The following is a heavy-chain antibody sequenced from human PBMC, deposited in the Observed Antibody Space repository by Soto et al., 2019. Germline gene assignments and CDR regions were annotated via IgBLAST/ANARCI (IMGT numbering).Heavy chain of an antibody. CDR2: ISSSSSYI. CDR3: ARDHHYYGSGSYYNY. Sequence: GGSLRLSCAASGFTFSSYSMNWVRQAPGKGLEWVSSISSSSSYIYYADSVKGRFTISRDNAKNSLYLQMNSLRAEDTAVYYCARDHHYYGSGSYYNYWGQGTLVTVSS. CDR1: GFTFSSYS. D-gene: IGHD3-10*01. V-gene: IGHV3-21*01. J-gene: IGHJ4*02.